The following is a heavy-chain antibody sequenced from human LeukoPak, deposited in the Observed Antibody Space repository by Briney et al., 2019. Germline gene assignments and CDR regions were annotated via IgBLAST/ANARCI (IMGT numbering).Heavy chain of an antibody. CDR2: ISSSSSYI. CDR1: GFTFSSYN. Sequence: GSLRLSCAASGFTFSSYNMNWVRQAQGKGLEWVSSISSSSSYIYYADSVKGRFTISRDNAKNSLYLQMNSLRAEDTALYYCARDVLTGYSPYYYYGVDVWGQGTAVTVSS. D-gene: IGHD3-9*01. CDR3: ARDVLTGYSPYYYYGVDV. J-gene: IGHJ6*02. V-gene: IGHV3-21*01.